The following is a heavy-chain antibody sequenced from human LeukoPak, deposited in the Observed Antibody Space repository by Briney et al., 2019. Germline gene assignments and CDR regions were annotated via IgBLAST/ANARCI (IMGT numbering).Heavy chain of an antibody. CDR2: ISNSGNT. CDR3: ARYCSSTSCYGIDY. D-gene: IGHD2-2*01. CDR1: GTSISTGSYY. V-gene: IGHV4-61*02. J-gene: IGHJ4*02. Sequence: PSQTLSLTCSVSGTSISTGSYYWTWIRQPAGKGLEWLGRISNSGNTFYNPSLKSRVTISLDTSENQFSLKLSSVTAADTAVYYCARYCSSTSCYGIDYWGQGTLVTVSS.